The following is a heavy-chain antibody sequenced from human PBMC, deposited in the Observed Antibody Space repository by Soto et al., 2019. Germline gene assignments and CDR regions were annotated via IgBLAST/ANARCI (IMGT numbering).Heavy chain of an antibody. J-gene: IGHJ4*02. CDR1: GGTFSSYA. D-gene: IGHD3-22*01. Sequence: GASVKVSCKASGGTFSSYAISWVRQAPGQGLEWMGGIIPIFGTANYAQKFQGRVTITADESTSTAYMELSSLRSEDTAVYYCARELYDSRFFDYWGQGTLVTVSS. V-gene: IGHV1-69*13. CDR2: IIPIFGTA. CDR3: ARELYDSRFFDY.